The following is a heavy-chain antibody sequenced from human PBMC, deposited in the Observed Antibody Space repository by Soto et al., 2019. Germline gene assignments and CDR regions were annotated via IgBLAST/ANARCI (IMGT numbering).Heavy chain of an antibody. J-gene: IGHJ4*02. D-gene: IGHD3-9*01. CDR1: GYTFTNYG. CDR3: ARDTMTGYLQFDY. V-gene: IGHV1-18*01. CDR2: NNANNGNT. Sequence: QVQLVQSGAEVKKPGASGKDSCRASGYTFTNYGISWVRQAPGQGHEWMGWNNANNGNTNYAQTLQGRVTMTTDTSTSTAYMELRSLRSDDTAVYYCARDTMTGYLQFDYWGQGTLVTVSS.